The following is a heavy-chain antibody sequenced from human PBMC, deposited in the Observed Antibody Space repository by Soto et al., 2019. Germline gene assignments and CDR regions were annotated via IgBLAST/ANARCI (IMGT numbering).Heavy chain of an antibody. J-gene: IGHJ6*02. CDR1: Y. V-gene: IGHV3-72*01. CDR3: GRGGYRHYSAYYYYALDV. D-gene: IGHD4-4*01. Sequence: YWGWIRQPPGKGLGWSGRTRDKPNSYTTEYAAYVEGRFTISRDDSKNSLYLQLNSLNTEDTAVYYCGRGGYRHYSAYYYYALDVWGQGPTVTVSS. CDR2: TRDKPNSYTT.